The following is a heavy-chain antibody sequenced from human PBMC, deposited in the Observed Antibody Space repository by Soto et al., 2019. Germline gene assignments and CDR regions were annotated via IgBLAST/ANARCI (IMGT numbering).Heavy chain of an antibody. J-gene: IGHJ4*02. CDR3: ARTTRSERGATLFDY. D-gene: IGHD1-1*01. Sequence: QLQLQESGPGLVKPSETLSLTCTVSGGSISSSSYYWGWIRQPPGKGLEWIGSIYYSGSTYYTPSLKSRVTISVDTSKNQFSLKLSSVTAADTAVYYCARTTRSERGATLFDYWGQGTLVTVSS. V-gene: IGHV4-39*01. CDR1: GGSISSSSYY. CDR2: IYYSGST.